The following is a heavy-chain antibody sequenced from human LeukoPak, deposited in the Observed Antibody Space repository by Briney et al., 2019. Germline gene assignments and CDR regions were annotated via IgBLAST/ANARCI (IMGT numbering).Heavy chain of an antibody. CDR2: ISSSSTSI. CDR3: ARRVAAAGASAFDI. CDR1: GFTFSTYG. D-gene: IGHD6-13*01. Sequence: GGSLRLSCAVSGFTFSTYGMNWVRQAPGKGLEWVSSISSSSTSIYYAGSVKGRFTISRDNARNSLFLQMNSLRDEDTAVYYCARRVAAAGASAFDIWGQGTVVTVSS. J-gene: IGHJ3*02. V-gene: IGHV3-48*02.